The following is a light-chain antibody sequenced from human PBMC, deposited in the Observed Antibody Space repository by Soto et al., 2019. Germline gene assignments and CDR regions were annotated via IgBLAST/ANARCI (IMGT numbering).Light chain of an antibody. Sequence: QAVVTQPPSVSGAPGQRVTMSCTGSTSNIGAGYDVHWYQQLPGRAPKLLIYGNTNRPSGVPDRFSGSQSGSSASLAITGLQAEDEADYYCHSYDSSLRTWVFGGGTKVTVL. J-gene: IGLJ3*02. CDR1: TSNIGAGYD. CDR3: HSYDSSLRTWV. V-gene: IGLV1-40*01. CDR2: GNT.